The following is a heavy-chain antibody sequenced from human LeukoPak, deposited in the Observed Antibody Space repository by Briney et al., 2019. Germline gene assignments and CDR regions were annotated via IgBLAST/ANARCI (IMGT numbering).Heavy chain of an antibody. CDR2: ISGGGGST. V-gene: IGHV3-23*01. CDR3: AKGGKWDVTPFDY. D-gene: IGHD1-26*01. Sequence: GSLRLSCAASGFTFTSYSMNWVRQAPGKRLEWVSTISGGGGSTYCADSVKGRFTISRDNSKNALYLQVNSLRAEDTAVYYCAKGGKWDVTPFDYWGQGTLVSVSS. J-gene: IGHJ4*02. CDR1: GFTFTSYS.